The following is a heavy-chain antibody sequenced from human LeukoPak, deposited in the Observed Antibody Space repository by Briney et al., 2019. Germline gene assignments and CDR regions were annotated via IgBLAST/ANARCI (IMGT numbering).Heavy chain of an antibody. V-gene: IGHV3-53*01. CDR3: ARRAGAYSHPYDY. D-gene: IGHD4/OR15-4a*01. CDR1: GFTVSSNS. CDR2: IYSDNT. Sequence: PGGSLRLSCTVSGFTVSSNSMSWVRQAPGEELEWVSFIYSDNTHYSDSVKGRFTISRDNSKNTLYLQMNSLRAEDTAVYYCARRAGAYSHPYDYWGQGTLVTVSS. J-gene: IGHJ4*02.